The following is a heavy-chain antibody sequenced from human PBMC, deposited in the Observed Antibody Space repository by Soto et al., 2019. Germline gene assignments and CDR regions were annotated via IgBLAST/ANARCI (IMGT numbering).Heavy chain of an antibody. Sequence: TLSLTCTVSGGSISSGGYYWSWIRQHPGKGLEWIGYIYYSGSTYYNPSLKSRVTISVDTSKNQFSLKLSSVTAADTAVYYCARGRSYRHYYYYGMDVWGQRTTVTVSS. D-gene: IGHD1-26*01. CDR1: GGSISSGGYY. J-gene: IGHJ6*02. CDR3: ARGRSYRHYYYYGMDV. V-gene: IGHV4-31*03. CDR2: IYYSGST.